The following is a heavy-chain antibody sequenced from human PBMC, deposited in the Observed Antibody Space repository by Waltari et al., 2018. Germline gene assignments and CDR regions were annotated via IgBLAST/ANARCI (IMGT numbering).Heavy chain of an antibody. V-gene: IGHV4-38-2*02. D-gene: IGHD5-12*01. J-gene: IGHJ6*03. CDR3: ARESSATDYYMDV. CDR1: AYSISSTYC. Sequence: QVQLQESGPGLVEPSEALSLTCAVSAYSISSTYCWGWIRQPPGKGLEWIGSICHSGSTYYNPSLKSRVSISVDTSKNQFSLKLSSVTAADTAVYYCARESSATDYYMDVWGKGTTVTVSS. CDR2: ICHSGST.